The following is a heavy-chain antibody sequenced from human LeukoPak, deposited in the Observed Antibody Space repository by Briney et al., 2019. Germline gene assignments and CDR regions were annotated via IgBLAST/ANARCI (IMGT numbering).Heavy chain of an antibody. CDR2: IYYSGST. J-gene: IGHJ4*02. CDR3: ARGRTNRVSSGYYYPYFIDY. Sequence: SETLSLTCTVSGGSISSYYWSWIRQPPGKGLEWIGHIYYSGSTNYNPSLKSRVTISVDTSKNQFSLKLSSVTAADTAVYYCARGRTNRVSSGYYYPYFIDYWGQGTLVTVSS. V-gene: IGHV4-59*01. CDR1: GGSISSYY. D-gene: IGHD3-22*01.